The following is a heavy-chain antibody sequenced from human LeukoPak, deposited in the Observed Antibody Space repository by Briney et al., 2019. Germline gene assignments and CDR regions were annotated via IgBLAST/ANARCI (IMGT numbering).Heavy chain of an antibody. Sequence: PSETLSLTCTVSGGSISSYYWSWIRQPPGKGLEWIGYIYYSGSTNYNPSLKSRVTISVDTSKNQFSLKLSSVTAAYTAVYYCARHDYDILTGYNNWFDPWGQGTLVTVSS. J-gene: IGHJ5*02. CDR3: ARHDYDILTGYNNWFDP. CDR2: IYYSGST. D-gene: IGHD3-9*01. CDR1: GGSISSYY. V-gene: IGHV4-59*08.